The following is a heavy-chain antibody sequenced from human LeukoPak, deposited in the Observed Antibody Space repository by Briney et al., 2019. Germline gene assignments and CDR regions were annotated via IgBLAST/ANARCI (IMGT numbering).Heavy chain of an antibody. V-gene: IGHV4-30-4*01. CDR2: IYYSGSA. J-gene: IGHJ4*02. CDR3: ARYADYYGSGNYYFDY. Sequence: NTSETLSLTCTVSGDPISRGDYYWSWIRQPPGKGLEWIGYIYYSGSAYYNPFLKSRVTISVDTSKNQFSLKLSSVTAADTAVYYCARYADYYGSGNYYFDYWGQGTLVTVSS. CDR1: GDPISRGDYY. D-gene: IGHD3-10*01.